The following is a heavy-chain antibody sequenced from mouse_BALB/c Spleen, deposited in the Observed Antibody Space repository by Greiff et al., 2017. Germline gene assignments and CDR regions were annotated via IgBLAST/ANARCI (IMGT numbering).Heavy chain of an antibody. CDR2: INPYNDGT. CDR3: AKKYGNYWFAY. Sequence: VQLQQSGPELVKPGASVKMSCKASGYTFTSYVMHWVKQKPGQGLEWIGYINPYNDGTKYNEKFKGKATLTSDKSSSTAYMELSSLTSEDSAVYYCAKKYGNYWFAYWGQGTLVTVSA. J-gene: IGHJ3*01. D-gene: IGHD2-10*02. V-gene: IGHV1-14*01. CDR1: GYTFTSYV.